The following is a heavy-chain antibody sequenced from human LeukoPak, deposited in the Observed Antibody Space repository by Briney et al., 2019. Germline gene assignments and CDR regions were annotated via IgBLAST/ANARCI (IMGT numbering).Heavy chain of an antibody. CDR2: ISISMNNT. J-gene: IGHJ4*02. Sequence: PVGTLRLSSAPSLFTLTTYSISWVRQAPGKGLEWASGISISMNNTYYTDSSKGRFTISRNNSKNTLPLQMSSLRADDTAVYYFAHDNGFHGGSWHSPVDFWGQGALVTVSS. CDR3: AHDNGFHGGSWHSPVDF. D-gene: IGHD2-8*01. CDR1: LFTLTTYS. V-gene: IGHV3-23*05.